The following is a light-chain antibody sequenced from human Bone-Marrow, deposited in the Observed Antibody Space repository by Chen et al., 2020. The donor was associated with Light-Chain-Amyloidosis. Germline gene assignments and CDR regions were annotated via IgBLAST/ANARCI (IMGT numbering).Light chain of an antibody. J-gene: IGLJ3*02. V-gene: IGLV3-21*02. CDR1: NIGSPS. CDR2: DDR. Sequence: SYVLTQPSSVSVAPGQTATIAGGGHNIGSPSVHWYQQTPGQAPLLVVYDDRDRPPAIPERLSGSNSGNTATLTISKVEAGDEADYYCQVWDRSSDRPVFGGGTKLTVL. CDR3: QVWDRSSDRPV.